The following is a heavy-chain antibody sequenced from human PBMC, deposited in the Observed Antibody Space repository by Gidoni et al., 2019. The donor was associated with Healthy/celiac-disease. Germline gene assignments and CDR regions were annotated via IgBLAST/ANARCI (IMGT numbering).Heavy chain of an antibody. D-gene: IGHD6-19*01. CDR2: ISYDGSNK. CDR1: GFTFSSYA. CDR3: ARDQFPGIAVAYFDY. J-gene: IGHJ4*02. Sequence: QVQLVESGGGVVQPGRSLRLSCAASGFTFSSYAMHWVRQAQGKGLEWVAVISYDGSNKYYADSVKGRFTISRDNSKNTLYLQMNSLRAEDTAVYYCARDQFPGIAVAYFDYWGQGTLVTVSS. V-gene: IGHV3-30*01.